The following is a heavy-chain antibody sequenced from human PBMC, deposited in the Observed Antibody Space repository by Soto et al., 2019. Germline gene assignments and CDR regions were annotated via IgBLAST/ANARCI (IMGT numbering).Heavy chain of an antibody. J-gene: IGHJ3*01. CDR3: MISVPAHPFDF. V-gene: IGHV3-21*02. Sequence: EVQLVESGGGLVKPGESLRLSCAASGFTFSIYSMNWIRQGPGKGLEWVSSIASRSDYIFYADSMRGRFTISIDNDKNALYLPTNTPRAAATSVFYLMISVPAHPFDFWGQGTMVSVSS. CDR1: GFTFSIYS. D-gene: IGHD3-16*01. CDR2: IASRSDYI.